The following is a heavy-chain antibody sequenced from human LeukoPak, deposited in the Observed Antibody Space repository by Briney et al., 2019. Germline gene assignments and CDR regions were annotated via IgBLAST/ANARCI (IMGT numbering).Heavy chain of an antibody. V-gene: IGHV1-18*01. J-gene: IGHJ4*02. D-gene: IGHD2-21*01. CDR3: ARDLFRAAGYHYFDS. CDR2: ISGDNGDT. CDR1: GYTFTNYG. Sequence: ASVKVSCKASGYTFTNYGITWVRQAPGQGLEWMGWISGDNGDTNYAQNLQGRVAMTTDASTSTAYMELRSLRSDDTAVYYCARDLFRAAGYHYFDSRGQGTLVTVSS.